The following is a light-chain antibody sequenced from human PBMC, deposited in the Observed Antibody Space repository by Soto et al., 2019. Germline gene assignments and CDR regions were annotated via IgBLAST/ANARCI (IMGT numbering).Light chain of an antibody. CDR1: QSVSSSY. J-gene: IGKJ1*01. Sequence: LTQSSPTLCITPGERATLSCRASQSVSSSYLAWYQQKPGQAPRLLIYGASSRATGIPDRFSGSGSGTDFTLTISRLEPEDFAVYYCQQYGSSPRTFVQGTKVDIK. V-gene: IGKV3-20*01. CDR3: QQYGSSPRT. CDR2: GAS.